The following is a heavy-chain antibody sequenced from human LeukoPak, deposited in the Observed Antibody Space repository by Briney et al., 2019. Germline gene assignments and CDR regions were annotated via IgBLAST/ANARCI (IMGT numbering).Heavy chain of an antibody. V-gene: IGHV1-46*01. CDR3: ARVDSPSLSTPKRYYFDY. Sequence: GASVKVSCKASVYTFTSYYMHSVRQAPGQGLEWMGIINPSGGSTSYAQKFQGRVTMTRDMSTSTAYMELSSLRSEDTAVYYCARVDSPSLSTPKRYYFDYWGQGTLVTVSS. D-gene: IGHD2/OR15-2a*01. CDR2: INPSGGST. CDR1: VYTFTSYY. J-gene: IGHJ4*02.